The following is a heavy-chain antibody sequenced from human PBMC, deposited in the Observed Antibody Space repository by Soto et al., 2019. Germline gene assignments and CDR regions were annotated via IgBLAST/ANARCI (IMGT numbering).Heavy chain of an antibody. CDR2: IYYSGST. V-gene: IGHV4-30-4*01. J-gene: IGHJ6*02. Sequence: QVQLQESGPGLVKPSQTLSLTCTVSGGSISSCDYYWSWIRQPPGKGLEWIGYIYYSGSTYYNPSLKSRVTISVDTSKNQFSLKLSSVTAADTAVYYCARDRCSGGSCYYYYGMDVWGQGTTVTVSS. D-gene: IGHD2-15*01. CDR1: GGSISSCDYY. CDR3: ARDRCSGGSCYYYYGMDV.